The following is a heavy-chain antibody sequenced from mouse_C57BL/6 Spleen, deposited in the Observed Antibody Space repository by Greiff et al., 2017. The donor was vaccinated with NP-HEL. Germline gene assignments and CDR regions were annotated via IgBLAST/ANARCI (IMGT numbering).Heavy chain of an antibody. D-gene: IGHD1-1*01. CDR1: GYTFTSYW. CDR2: IDPSDSYT. CDR3: ARYYYGSSYGFDY. J-gene: IGHJ2*01. V-gene: IGHV1-69*01. Sequence: VQLQQPGAELVMPGASVKLSCKASGYTFTSYWMHWVKQRPGQGLEWIGEIDPSDSYTNYNQKFKGKSTLTVDKSSSTAYMQLSSLTSEDSAVYDCARYYYGSSYGFDYWGQGTTLTVSS.